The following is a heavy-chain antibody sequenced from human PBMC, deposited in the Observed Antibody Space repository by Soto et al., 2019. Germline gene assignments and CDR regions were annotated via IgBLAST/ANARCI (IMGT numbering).Heavy chain of an antibody. D-gene: IGHD1-1*01. CDR2: VSYDGNKK. CDR1: GFSFTRFS. CDR3: SKDKQQLVISHWFGH. V-gene: IGHV3-30*18. Sequence: PGGPLRLSCTASGFSFTRFSMSWVPQAPGKGQEWVAVVSYDGNKKSYADHVQGRFIISRDNVNNIVHLEMNSLRPEDTALYYCSKDKQQLVISHWFGHWGHG. J-gene: IGHJ5*02.